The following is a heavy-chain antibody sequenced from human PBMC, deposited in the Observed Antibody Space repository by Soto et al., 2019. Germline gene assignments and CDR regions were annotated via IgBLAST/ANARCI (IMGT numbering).Heavy chain of an antibody. CDR3: SSARGYYGDHPNFDH. D-gene: IGHD4-17*01. V-gene: IGHV4-59*01. Sequence: SETLSLTCIVSGSSISSFYWSWLRQPPGKGLEWIGNIYYSGSTNYNPSLKSRVTISVDTSKKQFSLRLYSVTAADKAVNYCSSARGYYGDHPNFDHWGPGTLVTVSS. CDR2: IYYSGST. J-gene: IGHJ4*02. CDR1: GSSISSFY.